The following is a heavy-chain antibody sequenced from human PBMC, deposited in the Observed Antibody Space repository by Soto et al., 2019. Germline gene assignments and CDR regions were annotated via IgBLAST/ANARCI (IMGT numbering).Heavy chain of an antibody. D-gene: IGHD2-15*01. J-gene: IGHJ6*03. CDR3: AKDGGSSYYYYMDG. Sequence: EVQLLESGGGLVQPGGSLRLSCAASGFTFSSYTMTWVRQAPGKGLEWVAAIGSSGGNTDYADSVKGRFTISRDNSKNPLYLQMSSLRAEDTAVYYCAKDGGSSYYYYMDGWGKGTTLTVSS. CDR2: IGSSGGNT. V-gene: IGHV3-23*01. CDR1: GFTFSSYT.